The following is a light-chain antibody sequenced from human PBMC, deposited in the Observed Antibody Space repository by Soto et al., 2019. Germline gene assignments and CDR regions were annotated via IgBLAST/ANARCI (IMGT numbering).Light chain of an antibody. Sequence: EIVMTQSPATLYVSPGERATLSCRASQSVATNLAWYQQKPGQVPRLLIHSASPRATGVPARFSGSGSGTEFTLTISGLQSEDFAVYYCQQHNYWPSFGQGTKLEIK. CDR3: QQHNYWPS. J-gene: IGKJ2*01. CDR2: SAS. V-gene: IGKV3-15*01. CDR1: QSVATN.